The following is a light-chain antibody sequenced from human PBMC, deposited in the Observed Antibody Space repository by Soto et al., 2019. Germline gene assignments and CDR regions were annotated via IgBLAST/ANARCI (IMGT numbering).Light chain of an antibody. Sequence: IVMTQSPGTLSVSPGERATLSCRASQNIGNKVGWYQQKPGQAPRLLVYGASSGATGVPARISGSGSGTEFTLTINSLQSEDLAIYYCQQYYSWPVTFGGGTKVDIK. CDR3: QQYYSWPVT. CDR1: QNIGNK. CDR2: GAS. V-gene: IGKV3-15*01. J-gene: IGKJ4*01.